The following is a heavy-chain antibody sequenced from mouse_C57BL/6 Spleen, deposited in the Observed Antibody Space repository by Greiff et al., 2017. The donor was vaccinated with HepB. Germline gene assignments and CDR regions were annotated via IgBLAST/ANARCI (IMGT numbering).Heavy chain of an antibody. CDR3: ARETAGGWFAY. Sequence: EVKLVESGPGMVKPSQSLSLTCTVTGYSITSVYCWHWIRHFPGNKLEWMGYISYSGSTNYNPSLKSRISITHDTSKNHFFLKLNSVTTEDTATYYCARETAGGWFAYWGQGTLVTVSA. CDR1: GYSITSVYC. J-gene: IGHJ3*01. CDR2: ISYSGST. V-gene: IGHV3-1*01.